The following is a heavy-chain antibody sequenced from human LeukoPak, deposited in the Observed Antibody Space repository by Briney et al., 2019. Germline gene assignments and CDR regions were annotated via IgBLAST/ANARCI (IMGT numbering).Heavy chain of an antibody. CDR3: ARVYYYDSSGYLDY. V-gene: IGHV3-21*04. CDR1: GFSFSNYA. Sequence: GGSLRLSCAASGFSFSNYAMNWVRQAPGKGLEWVSSIDGSSSHIYYADSVKGRFTISRDNSKNTLYLQMNSLRAEDTALYYCARVYYYDSSGYLDYWGQGTMVTVSS. CDR2: IDGSSSHI. J-gene: IGHJ4*02. D-gene: IGHD3-22*01.